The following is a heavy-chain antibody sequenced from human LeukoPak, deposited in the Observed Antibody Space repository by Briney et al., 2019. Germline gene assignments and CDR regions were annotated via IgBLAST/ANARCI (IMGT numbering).Heavy chain of an antibody. CDR2: ISGSGGST. Sequence: PGGSLRLSCAASGFTFSSYWMTWVRQAPGKGLEWVSGISGSGGSTYYADSVKGRFTISRDNSKNTLYLKMNGLKAEDTAVYYCAKWAIEVAGYFDYWGQGTLVTVSS. CDR1: GFTFSSYW. CDR3: AKWAIEVAGYFDY. V-gene: IGHV3-23*01. D-gene: IGHD6-19*01. J-gene: IGHJ4*02.